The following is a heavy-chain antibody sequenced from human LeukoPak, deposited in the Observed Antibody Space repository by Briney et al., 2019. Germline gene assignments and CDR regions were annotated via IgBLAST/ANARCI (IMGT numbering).Heavy chain of an antibody. J-gene: IGHJ4*02. V-gene: IGHV3-23*01. CDR3: ARDGYKYDYGEKSFDY. CDR2: ISGSGGST. Sequence: HTGGSLRLSCAASGFTFSSYAMSWVRQAPGKGLEWVSAISGSGGSTYYADSVKGRFTISRDNSKNTLYLQMNSLRAEDTAVYYRARDGYKYDYGEKSFDYWGQGTLVTVSS. D-gene: IGHD4-17*01. CDR1: GFTFSSYA.